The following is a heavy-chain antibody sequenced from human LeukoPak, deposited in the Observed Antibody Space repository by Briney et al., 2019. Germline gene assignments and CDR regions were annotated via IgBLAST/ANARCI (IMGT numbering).Heavy chain of an antibody. CDR2: ISYDGSIK. Sequence: GRSLRLSCAASGFTFSSYAMHWVRQAPGKGLEWVAVISYDGSIKYYADSVKGRFTISRDNSKNTLYLQMNSLRAEDTAVYYCARGSWIQLWFIDYWGQGTLVTVSS. J-gene: IGHJ4*02. D-gene: IGHD5-18*01. CDR1: GFTFSSYA. CDR3: ARGSWIQLWFIDY. V-gene: IGHV3-30-3*01.